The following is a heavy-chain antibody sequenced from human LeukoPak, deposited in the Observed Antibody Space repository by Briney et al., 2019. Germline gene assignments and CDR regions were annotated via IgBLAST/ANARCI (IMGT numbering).Heavy chain of an antibody. J-gene: IGHJ5*02. D-gene: IGHD3-22*01. Sequence: ASVKVSCKASGYTFTGYYMHWVRQAPGQGLEWMGWINPNSGGTNYAQKFQGRVTMTRDTSISTAYMELSRLRSDDTAVYYCARGLDDSSGEVWFDPWGQGTLVTVSS. CDR3: ARGLDDSSGEVWFDP. CDR2: INPNSGGT. CDR1: GYTFTGYY. V-gene: IGHV1-2*02.